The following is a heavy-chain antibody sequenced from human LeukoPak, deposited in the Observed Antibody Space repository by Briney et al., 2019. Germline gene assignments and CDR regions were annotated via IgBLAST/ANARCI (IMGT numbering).Heavy chain of an antibody. J-gene: IGHJ4*02. CDR1: GFTFKLYW. D-gene: IGHD3-22*01. CDR2: INDDGSDT. Sequence: GGSLRLSCAVSGFTFKLYWMHWVRQAPGKGPVWVSRINDDGSDTTYADSVKGRFTISRDDAKNMLFLQMNSLRAEDTAVYYCAKDPNYYDSSGLDYWGQGTLVTVSS. V-gene: IGHV3-74*01. CDR3: AKDPNYYDSSGLDY.